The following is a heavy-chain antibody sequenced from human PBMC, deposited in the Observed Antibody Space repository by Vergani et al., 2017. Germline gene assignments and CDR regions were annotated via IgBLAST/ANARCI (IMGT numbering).Heavy chain of an antibody. V-gene: IGHV4-39*01. CDR1: GVSIGSNSYY. CDR3: TRHGRSGWAGYFQH. CDR2: IYYTGTT. D-gene: IGHD6-19*01. Sequence: QLQLQESGPGLVKPSETLSLTCTVSGVSIGSNSYYWGWIRQPPGKGLEWIGTIYYTGTTYYNEAHKSGLTISVDTSKNQFSLNLTSVTAADTAVYYCTRHGRSGWAGYFQHWGQGTLVTASS. J-gene: IGHJ1*01.